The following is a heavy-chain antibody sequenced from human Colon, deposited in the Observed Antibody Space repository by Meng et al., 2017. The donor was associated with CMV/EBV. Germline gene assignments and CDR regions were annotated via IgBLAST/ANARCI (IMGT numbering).Heavy chain of an antibody. CDR1: GFTVNSAY. CDR2: IYSGGHT. Sequence: GESLKISCAASGFTVNSAYMSWVRQAPGKGLEWVSIIYSGGHTYYADSVKGRFTLSRDNSKNTVHLQMTNLRSDDTAVYYCAKHIVASISEDSLGTWGQGTLVTVSS. CDR3: AKHIVASISEDSLGT. V-gene: IGHV3-66*02. D-gene: IGHD5-12*01. J-gene: IGHJ1*01.